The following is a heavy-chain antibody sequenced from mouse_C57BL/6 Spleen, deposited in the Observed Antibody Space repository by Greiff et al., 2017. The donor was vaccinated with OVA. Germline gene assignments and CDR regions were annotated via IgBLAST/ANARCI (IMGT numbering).Heavy chain of an antibody. J-gene: IGHJ1*03. CDR2: ISYDGSN. CDR1: GYSITSGYY. D-gene: IGHD1-1*01. Sequence: EVQRVESGPGLVKPSQSLSLTCSVTGYSITSGYYWNWIRQFPGNKLEWMGYISYDGSNNYNPSLKNRISITRDTSKNQFFLKLNSVTTEDTATYYCARDRGYGSSYGYFDVWGTGTTVTVSS. V-gene: IGHV3-6*01. CDR3: ARDRGYGSSYGYFDV.